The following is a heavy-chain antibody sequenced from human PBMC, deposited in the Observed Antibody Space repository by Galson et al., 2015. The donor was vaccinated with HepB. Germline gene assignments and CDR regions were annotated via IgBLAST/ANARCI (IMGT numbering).Heavy chain of an antibody. J-gene: IGHJ4*02. CDR1: GGSFSGYY. CDR3: ARGRHPEARLRHFDY. D-gene: IGHD4-17*01. CDR2: INHSGST. V-gene: IGHV4-34*01. Sequence: ETLSLTCAVYGGSFSGYYWSWIRQPPGKGLEWIGEINHSGSTNYNPSLKSRVTISVDTSKNQFSLKLSSVTAADTAVYYCARGRHPEARLRHFDYWGQGTLVTVSS.